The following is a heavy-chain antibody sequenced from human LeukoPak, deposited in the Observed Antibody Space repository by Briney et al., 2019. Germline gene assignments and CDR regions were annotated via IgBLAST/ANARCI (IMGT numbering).Heavy chain of an antibody. Sequence: GASVKVSCKASGGTFSSYAISWVRQAPGQGLEWMGWISAYNGNTNYAQKLQGRVTMTTDTSTSTAYMELRSLRSDDTAVYYCARDDSGRRYAFDIWGQGTMVTVSS. CDR1: GGTFSSYA. V-gene: IGHV1-18*01. J-gene: IGHJ3*02. D-gene: IGHD1-26*01. CDR2: ISAYNGNT. CDR3: ARDDSGRRYAFDI.